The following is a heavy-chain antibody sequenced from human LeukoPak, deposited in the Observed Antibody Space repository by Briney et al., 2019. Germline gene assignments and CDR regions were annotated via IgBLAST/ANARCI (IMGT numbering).Heavy chain of an antibody. CDR1: GGSISSGSHY. CDR3: ARLSYGSGSHYNFYFDF. Sequence: NPSETLSLTCTVSGGSISSGSHYWGWIRQPPGKELEWIGNICYSGNSYYNPSLKSRVTISVDASKNQFSLNLSSVTAADTAVYYCARLSYGSGSHYNFYFDFWGQGTLVTVSA. CDR2: ICYSGNS. D-gene: IGHD3-10*01. J-gene: IGHJ4*02. V-gene: IGHV4-39*01.